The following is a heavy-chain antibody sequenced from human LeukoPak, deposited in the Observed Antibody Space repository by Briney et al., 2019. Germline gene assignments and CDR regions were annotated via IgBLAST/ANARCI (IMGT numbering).Heavy chain of an antibody. J-gene: IGHJ4*02. Sequence: SVKVSCKASGGTFSSYAISWVRQAPGQGLEWMGGIIPIFGTVNYAQKFQGRVTITADESTSTAYMELSSLRSEDTAVYYCARSTPMTMTTFDYWGQGTLVTVSS. D-gene: IGHD4-17*01. V-gene: IGHV1-69*13. CDR2: IIPIFGTV. CDR3: ARSTPMTMTTFDY. CDR1: GGTFSSYA.